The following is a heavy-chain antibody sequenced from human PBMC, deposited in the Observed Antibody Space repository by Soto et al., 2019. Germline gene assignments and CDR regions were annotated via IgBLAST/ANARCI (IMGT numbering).Heavy chain of an antibody. J-gene: IGHJ4*02. Sequence: ASVKVSCKASGGSFSNYAIHWVRQAPGQGLEWMGWINVGRGNLKYSERFQGSFFMTKDTSANTAFLELTNLKSEDTAVYFCAGDQDAYSADWGRFEYWGQGTPVTVSS. V-gene: IGHV1-3*01. CDR2: INVGRGNL. CDR3: AGDQDAYSADWGRFEY. CDR1: GGSFSNYA. D-gene: IGHD7-27*01.